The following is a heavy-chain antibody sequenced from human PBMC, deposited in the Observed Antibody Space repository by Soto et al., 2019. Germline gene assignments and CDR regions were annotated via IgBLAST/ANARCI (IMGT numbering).Heavy chain of an antibody. V-gene: IGHV3-21*01. CDR2: ISSSSSYI. D-gene: IGHD3-3*01. J-gene: IGHJ6*02. CDR3: ARSAHLRFLEWLLMGYGMDV. Sequence: GGSLRLSCAASGFTFSSYSMNWVRQAPGKGLEWVSSISSSSSYIYYADSVKGRFTISRDNAKNSLYLQMNSLRAEDTAVYYCARSAHLRFLEWLLMGYGMDVWGQGTTVTVSS. CDR1: GFTFSSYS.